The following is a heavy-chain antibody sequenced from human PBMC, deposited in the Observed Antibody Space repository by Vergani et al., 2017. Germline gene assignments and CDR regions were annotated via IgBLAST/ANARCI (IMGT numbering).Heavy chain of an antibody. CDR3: VKKWLTNEEVDH. CDR1: GFTFSDHG. D-gene: IGHD5-12*01. V-gene: IGHV3-23*01. J-gene: IGHJ4*02. CDR2: ISADGDST. Sequence: EVQLLESGGGLVQPGGSLRLSCAASGFTFSDHGMTWARQAPGKGLEWVSTISADGDSTFYAESVRGRFTISRDNSKNTVFLQMSSLRAEDTAVYYCVKKWLTNEEVDHWGQGTLVTVSS.